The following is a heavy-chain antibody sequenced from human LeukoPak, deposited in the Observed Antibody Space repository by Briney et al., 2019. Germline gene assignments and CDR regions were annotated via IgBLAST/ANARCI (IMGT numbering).Heavy chain of an antibody. D-gene: IGHD6-19*01. J-gene: IGHJ4*02. CDR1: EFTVSSNY. CDR2: IYTTGGK. Sequence: PGGSLRLSCAASEFTVSSNYMSWVRQAPGKGLEWVSIIYTTGGKYYADSVKGRFTISRDNFKHTLYLQMNSLRAEDTAVYYCARGSDGWFAFDYWGQGILVTVSS. CDR3: ARGSDGWFAFDY. V-gene: IGHV3-66*01.